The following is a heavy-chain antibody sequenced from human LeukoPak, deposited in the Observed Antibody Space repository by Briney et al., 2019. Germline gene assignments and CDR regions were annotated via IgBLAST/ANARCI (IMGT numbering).Heavy chain of an antibody. J-gene: IGHJ4*02. CDR3: AKDPISIAAAPFDY. Sequence: GGSLRLSCAASGFTFSSYAMSWVRQAPGKGLEWVSAISGGGGSTYYADSVRGRFTISRDNSKNTLYLQMNSLRAEDTAVYYCAKDPISIAAAPFDYWGQGTLVTVSS. D-gene: IGHD6-13*01. V-gene: IGHV3-23*01. CDR1: GFTFSSYA. CDR2: ISGGGGST.